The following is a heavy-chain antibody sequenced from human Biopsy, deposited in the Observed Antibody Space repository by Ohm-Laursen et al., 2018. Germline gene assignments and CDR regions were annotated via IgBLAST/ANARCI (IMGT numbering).Heavy chain of an antibody. CDR2: VDWDDYK. CDR1: GFSLSARGMC. D-gene: IGHD6-13*01. CDR3: ARTPILIVSAGLVYRHRRHLQGMDV. J-gene: IGHJ6*02. Sequence: TQTLTLTCSFSGFSLSARGMCVSWIRQAPGKALEWLARVDWDDYKDYSASLQTKLSISKDTSNDQVVLTVNNVDPADTATYYCARTPILIVSAGLVYRHRRHLQGMDVWGQGIAVTV. V-gene: IGHV2-70*11.